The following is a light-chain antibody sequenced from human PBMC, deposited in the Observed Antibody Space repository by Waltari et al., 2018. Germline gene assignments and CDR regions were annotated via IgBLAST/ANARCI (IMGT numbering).Light chain of an antibody. CDR2: GAS. CDR3: QQYDDSSPWT. J-gene: IGKJ1*01. Sequence: EIVMTQSPATLAVSPGVRVTLSCRASRNVRTTLAWYQHKPGQTPRLLISGASTRALGVPYRFRGAGSGTDFTLTISSLRSEDFAVYYCQQYDDSSPWTFGQGTKVEIK. V-gene: IGKV3-15*01. CDR1: RNVRTT.